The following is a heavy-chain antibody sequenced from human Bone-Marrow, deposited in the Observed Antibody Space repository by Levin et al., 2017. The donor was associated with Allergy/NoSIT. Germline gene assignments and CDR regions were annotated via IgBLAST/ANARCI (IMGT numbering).Heavy chain of an antibody. CDR3: ARDQDYGFLSGLGWFDP. V-gene: IGHV3-21*06. D-gene: IGHD3-3*01. Sequence: KSGGSLRLSCLASGFSLSSYTMNWVRQAPGKGLEWVASISGSSSYIFYADSVNGRFTVSRDNAKNSVYLQMGSLRADDTAIYFCARDQDYGFLSGLGWFDPWGQGTQVTVSS. CDR2: ISGSSSYI. J-gene: IGHJ5*02. CDR1: GFSLSSYT.